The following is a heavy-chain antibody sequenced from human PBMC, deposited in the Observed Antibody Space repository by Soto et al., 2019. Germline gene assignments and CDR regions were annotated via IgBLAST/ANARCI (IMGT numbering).Heavy chain of an antibody. D-gene: IGHD6-13*01. CDR3: ASGASRWDPYFFDS. Sequence: QAQVVQSGAEVRKPGSSVKLSCKASEGTFNSYAIAWVRQAPGQGLEWMGGIIPYYNTINYAQKFQDRVTITADDSTNTVYTELSSMRSDDTAAYFCASGASRWDPYFFDSWAQGTLVTVSS. V-gene: IGHV1-69*01. CDR1: EGTFNSYA. J-gene: IGHJ4*02. CDR2: IIPYYNTI.